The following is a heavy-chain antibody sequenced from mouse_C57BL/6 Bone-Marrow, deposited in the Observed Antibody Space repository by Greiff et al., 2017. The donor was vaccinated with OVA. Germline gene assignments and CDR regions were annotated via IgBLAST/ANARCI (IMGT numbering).Heavy chain of an antibody. CDR1: GYTFTSYW. Sequence: VQLQQPGAELVMPGASVKLSCKASGYTFTSYWMHWVKQRPGQGLEWIGEIDPSDSYTNYNQKFKGKATLTADKSSSTAYMQLSSLTSEDSAVYFCARGAYWGQGTLVTVSA. V-gene: IGHV1-69*01. CDR2: IDPSDSYT. J-gene: IGHJ3*01. CDR3: ARGAY.